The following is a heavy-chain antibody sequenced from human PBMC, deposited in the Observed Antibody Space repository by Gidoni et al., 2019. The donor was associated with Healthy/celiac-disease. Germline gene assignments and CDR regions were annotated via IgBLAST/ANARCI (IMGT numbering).Heavy chain of an antibody. V-gene: IGHV4-39*01. CDR1: GGSISSSRYY. CDR2: IYYSGST. CDR3: AGHSLVRGPIPTHFDY. J-gene: IGHJ4*02. D-gene: IGHD3-10*01. Sequence: QLQLHESGPGLVKPSETLSLTCTVSGGSISSSRYYWGWIRPPPGKGLGCIGSIYYSGSTCYNPSLRNRVTISVDTCKNQFSLKLRSVTAADAAVYCCAGHSLVRGPIPTHFDYWGQGTLVTVSS.